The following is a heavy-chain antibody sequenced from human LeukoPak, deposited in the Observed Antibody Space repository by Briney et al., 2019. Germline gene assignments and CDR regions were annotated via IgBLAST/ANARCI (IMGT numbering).Heavy chain of an antibody. D-gene: IGHD2-15*01. CDR1: GFTFSDYY. CDR2: ISSSSSYT. CDR3: AREGQDLFDY. V-gene: IGHV3-11*06. J-gene: IGHJ4*02. Sequence: GGSLRLSCAASGFTFSDYYMSWIRQAPGKGLEWVSYISSSSSYTNYADSVRGRFTISRDNAKNSLYLQMNSLRAEDTAVYYCAREGQDLFDYWGQGTLVTVSS.